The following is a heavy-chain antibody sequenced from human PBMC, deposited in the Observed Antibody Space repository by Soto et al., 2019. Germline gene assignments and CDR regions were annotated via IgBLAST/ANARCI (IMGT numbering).Heavy chain of an antibody. CDR3: AKEGGLSGSYYISSSYYFDY. Sequence: GGSLRLLCFASGFTFRSYGMHCVRQAPGQGLEWVAIISYDGSNTYYADSVKGRFTISRDNSKNTLYLQMNSLRAEDTSVYYCAKEGGLSGSYYISSSYYFDYWGQGTLVTVSS. CDR2: ISYDGSNT. V-gene: IGHV3-30*18. J-gene: IGHJ4*02. CDR1: GFTFRSYG. D-gene: IGHD1-26*01.